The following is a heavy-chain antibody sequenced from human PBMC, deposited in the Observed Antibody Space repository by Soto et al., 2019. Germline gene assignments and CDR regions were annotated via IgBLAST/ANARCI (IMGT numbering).Heavy chain of an antibody. V-gene: IGHV3-33*01. CDR1: GFTFSTYG. J-gene: IGHJ6*03. CDR2: IWSDGNNK. CDR3: ARAGSSWYGTHNYYYYMDV. Sequence: QVQLVASGGGVVQPGRSLRLSCAASGFTFSTYGMHWVRQAPGKGLEWVAVIWSDGNNKYYADSVKGRITISRDNSKSTLYLQMNSLRAEDTAVYYCARAGSSWYGTHNYYYYMDVWGKGTTVTVSS. D-gene: IGHD6-13*01.